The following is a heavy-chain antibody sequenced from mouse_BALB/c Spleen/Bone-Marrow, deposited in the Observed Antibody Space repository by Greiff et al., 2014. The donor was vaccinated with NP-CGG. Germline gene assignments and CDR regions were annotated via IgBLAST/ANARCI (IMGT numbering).Heavy chain of an antibody. Sequence: VQLQQSGAELVKPGASVKLSCTASGFNIKDTYMHWVKQRPEQGLEWIGRIDPANGNTKYDPKFQGKATITADTSSNTAYLQLSSLTSEDTAVYYCASCYYGSSSFAYWGQGTLVTVSA. J-gene: IGHJ3*01. CDR2: IDPANGNT. CDR1: GFNIKDTY. V-gene: IGHV14-3*02. CDR3: ASCYYGSSSFAY. D-gene: IGHD1-1*01.